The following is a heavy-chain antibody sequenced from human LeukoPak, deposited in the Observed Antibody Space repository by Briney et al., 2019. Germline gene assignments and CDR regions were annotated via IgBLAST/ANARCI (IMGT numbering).Heavy chain of an antibody. CDR2: IYYSGST. V-gene: IGHV4-61*01. D-gene: IGHD3-3*01. CDR3: ARGDYGFWSSYPYGPFDY. CDR1: GGSVNSGSDY. Sequence: SETLSLTCTVSGGSVNSGSDYWNWIRQPPGKGLERIGYIYYSGSTNYNPSLKSRVTISVDTSKNQFSLKLSSVTAADTAIYYCARGDYGFWSSYPYGPFDYWGQGTLVTVSS. J-gene: IGHJ4*02.